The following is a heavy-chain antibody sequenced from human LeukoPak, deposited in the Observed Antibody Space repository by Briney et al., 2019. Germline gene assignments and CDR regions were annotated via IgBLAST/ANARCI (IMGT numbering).Heavy chain of an antibody. Sequence: WASVKVSCKASGYTFTTYYIHWVRQAPGQGLEWMGIINPSGGSTNYAREFQGRVTVTRDISASTVYMELSSLRSEDAAVYYCARGGGRSTEGGVWYYSYYMDVWGKGTTVTVSS. CDR1: GYTFTTYY. J-gene: IGHJ6*03. CDR2: INPSGGST. V-gene: IGHV1-46*01. D-gene: IGHD3-10*01. CDR3: ARGGGRSTEGGVWYYSYYMDV.